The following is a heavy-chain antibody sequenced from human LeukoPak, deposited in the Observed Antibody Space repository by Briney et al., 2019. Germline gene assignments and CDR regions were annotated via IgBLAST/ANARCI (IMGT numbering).Heavy chain of an antibody. CDR3: AKGPHRIVGDPDY. D-gene: IGHD1-26*01. CDR2: ISGSGGST. Sequence: PGGSLRLSCAASGFTFSRYAMSWVRQAPGKGLEWVSAISGSGGSTYYADSVNGRFTISRYNSKNTLYLQLNSLRAEDTARYFCAKGPHRIVGDPDYWGQGTLVTVSS. J-gene: IGHJ4*02. V-gene: IGHV3-23*01. CDR1: GFTFSRYA.